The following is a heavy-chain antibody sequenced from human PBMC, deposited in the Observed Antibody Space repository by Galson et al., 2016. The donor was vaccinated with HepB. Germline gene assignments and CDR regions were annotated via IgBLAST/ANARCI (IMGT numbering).Heavy chain of an antibody. CDR1: GFTFSSHE. D-gene: IGHD1-14*01. CDR2: ISSSGSTI. CDR3: ARGRRYFQH. J-gene: IGHJ1*01. V-gene: IGHV3-48*03. Sequence: SLRLSCAASGFTFSSHEMNWVRQAPGKGLEWVSYISSSGSTIYFADSVKGRFTISRDNAKNSLYLQMNSLRAEDTAVYYCARGRRYFQHWGQGTLVTVSS.